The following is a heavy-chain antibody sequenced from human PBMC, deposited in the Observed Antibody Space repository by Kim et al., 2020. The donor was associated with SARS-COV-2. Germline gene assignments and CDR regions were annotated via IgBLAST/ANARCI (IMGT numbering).Heavy chain of an antibody. Sequence: ASVKVSCKVSGYTLTELSMHWVRQAPGKGLEWMGGFDPEDGETIYAQKFQGRVTMTEDTSTDTAYMELSSLGSEDTALYYCATGVAVAGRSSDYYYYYGIDVWGQGTTVTVSS. V-gene: IGHV1-24*01. CDR3: ATGVAVAGRSSDYYYYYGIDV. J-gene: IGHJ6*02. CDR1: GYTLTELS. D-gene: IGHD6-19*01. CDR2: FDPEDGET.